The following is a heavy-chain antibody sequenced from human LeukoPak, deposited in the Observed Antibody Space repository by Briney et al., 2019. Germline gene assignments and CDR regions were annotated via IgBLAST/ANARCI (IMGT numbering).Heavy chain of an antibody. CDR3: AKDYCGGDCYSGWYFDL. CDR1: GFTFDDYA. CDR2: ISYNSDTI. J-gene: IGHJ2*01. D-gene: IGHD2-21*02. Sequence: GGSLRLSCAASGFTFDDYAMHWVRQAPGKGLEWVSGISYNSDTIAYADSVKGRFTISRDNAKNSLYPQMNSLRAEDTALYYCAKDYCGGDCYSGWYFDLWGRGTLVTISS. V-gene: IGHV3-9*01.